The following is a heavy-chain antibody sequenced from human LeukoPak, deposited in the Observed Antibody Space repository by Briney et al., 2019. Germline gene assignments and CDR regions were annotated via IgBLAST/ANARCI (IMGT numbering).Heavy chain of an antibody. CDR1: GGSFSGYY. CDR2: INHSGST. CDR3: ARGQSAYYYDSSGYYYSKSFDY. Sequence: SETLSLTCAVYGGSFSGYYWSWIRQPPGKGLEWIGEINHSGSTNYNPSLKSRVTISVDTSKNQFSLKLSSVTAADTAVYYCARGQSAYYYDSSGYYYSKSFDYWGQGTLVTVSS. J-gene: IGHJ4*02. D-gene: IGHD3-22*01. V-gene: IGHV4-34*01.